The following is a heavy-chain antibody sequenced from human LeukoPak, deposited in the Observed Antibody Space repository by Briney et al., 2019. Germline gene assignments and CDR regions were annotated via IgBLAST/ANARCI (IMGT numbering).Heavy chain of an antibody. J-gene: IGHJ6*03. CDR1: GVSISSSNSY. CDR3: ARAVAVAGYYYYYYYMDV. Sequence: SETLSLTCSVSGVSISSSNSYWGWIRQPPGKGLEWIGSIYYTGNTYYNASLKSRVTISIDTSKNQFSLKLTSVTAADTAVYYCARAVAVAGYYYYYYYMDVWGKGTTVTVSS. D-gene: IGHD6-19*01. CDR2: IYYTGNT. V-gene: IGHV4-39*01.